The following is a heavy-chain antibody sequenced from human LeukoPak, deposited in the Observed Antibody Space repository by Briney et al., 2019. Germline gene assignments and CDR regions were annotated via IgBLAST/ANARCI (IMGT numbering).Heavy chain of an antibody. CDR2: IKRDGSES. D-gene: IGHD6-19*01. J-gene: IGHJ4*02. Sequence: RSLRLSCAASGFTFSSYWMTWVRQAPGKGLEWVANIKRDGSESYYMDSAKGRFTVSRDNAKNSLYLQMNSLRAEDSALYFCARRDSSGWYYFDHWGPGTLVTVSS. CDR1: GFTFSSYW. V-gene: IGHV3-7*01. CDR3: ARRDSSGWYYFDH.